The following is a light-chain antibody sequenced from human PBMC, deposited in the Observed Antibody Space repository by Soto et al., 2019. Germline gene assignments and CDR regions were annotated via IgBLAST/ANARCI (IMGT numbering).Light chain of an antibody. CDR3: QQFDQVTPT. CDR2: GA. J-gene: IGKJ1*01. Sequence: EIVLTHSPGTLSLSPGDRATLSCRASQTVHSRFLAWYQKKPGQAPRLLIHGATRATGIPARFSGSGSGTDFTRTISRLEPEDFSVYYCQQFDQVTPTFGQGTAVDIK. V-gene: IGKV3-20*01. CDR1: QTVHSRF.